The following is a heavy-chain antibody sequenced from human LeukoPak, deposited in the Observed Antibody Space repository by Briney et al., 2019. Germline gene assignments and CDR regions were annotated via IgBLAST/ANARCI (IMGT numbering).Heavy chain of an antibody. D-gene: IGHD3-10*01. Sequence: GESLKISCKGSGYRFTSYWIGWVRQMPGKGLEWMGIIYPGDSDTRYSPSFQGQVTISADKSISTAYLQWSSLKASDTAMYYCATRAAEQSGLRWFGKSPPAKTYYFDYWGQGTLVTVSS. V-gene: IGHV5-51*01. CDR2: IYPGDSDT. CDR1: GYRFTSYW. J-gene: IGHJ4*02. CDR3: ATRAAEQSGLRWFGKSPPAKTYYFDY.